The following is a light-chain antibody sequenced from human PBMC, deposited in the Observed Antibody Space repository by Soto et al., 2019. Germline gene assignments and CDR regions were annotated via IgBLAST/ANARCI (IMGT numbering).Light chain of an antibody. CDR3: TSYASGSSHVV. J-gene: IGLJ2*01. V-gene: IGLV2-14*01. CDR1: SSDLGVYDY. CDR2: DVN. Sequence: QSALTQPACVSGAPGQSITLSCTGTSSDLGVYDYVSWYQRHPGKAPKLIIYDVNNRPSGVSNRFSGSKSGNTASLTISGLQAEDDADYYCTSYASGSSHVVFGGGTEVTVL.